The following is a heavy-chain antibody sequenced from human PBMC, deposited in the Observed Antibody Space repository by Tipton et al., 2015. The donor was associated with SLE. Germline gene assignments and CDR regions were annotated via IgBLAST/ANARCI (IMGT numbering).Heavy chain of an antibody. J-gene: IGHJ5*01. Sequence: TLSLTCTVSGGSISSSSYYWSWIRQPPGKGLEWIGYVYYTGSTNYYPSLKSRVTISVDTSKNQFSLKLRSVTAADTAIYYCAAGWNKYGEFDSWGQGTLVTVSS. V-gene: IGHV4-61*01. CDR2: VYYTGST. CDR3: AAGWNKYGEFDS. D-gene: IGHD4-17*01. CDR1: GGSISSSSYY.